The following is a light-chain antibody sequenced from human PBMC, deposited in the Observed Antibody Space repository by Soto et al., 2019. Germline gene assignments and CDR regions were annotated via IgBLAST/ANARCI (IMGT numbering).Light chain of an antibody. CDR1: QDIAGY. V-gene: IGKV1D-12*01. CDR3: QQAYSFTIT. CDR2: GAS. J-gene: IGKJ5*01. Sequence: DIHVTQSPSSVSASVGYIFTITCRASQDIAGYLAWYQHKPGRTPELLIHGASRLQSGVPARLRGSGSGTDLTISINSIQTEDFETYYCQQAYSFTITFGQGTRLEIK.